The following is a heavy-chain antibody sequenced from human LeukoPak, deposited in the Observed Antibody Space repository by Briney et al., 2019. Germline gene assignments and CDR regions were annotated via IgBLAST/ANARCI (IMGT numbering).Heavy chain of an antibody. CDR1: GGSISSGGYY. V-gene: IGHV4-31*03. Sequence: TLSLTCTVSGGSISSGGYYWSWIRQHPGKGLEWIGYIYYSGSTYYNPSLKSRVTISVDTCKNQFSLKLSSVTAADTAVYYCARVRYCSGGSCYSPYYYYYMDVWGKGTTVTVSS. D-gene: IGHD2-15*01. CDR3: ARVRYCSGGSCYSPYYYYYMDV. J-gene: IGHJ6*03. CDR2: IYYSGST.